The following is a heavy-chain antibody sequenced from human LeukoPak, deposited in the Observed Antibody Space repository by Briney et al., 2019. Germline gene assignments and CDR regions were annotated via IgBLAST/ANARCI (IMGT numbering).Heavy chain of an antibody. CDR1: GGSISSYY. Sequence: MASETLSLTCIVSGGSISSYYWSWIRQPPGKGLEWIGYIYYSGSTNYNPSLKSRVTISVDTSKNQFSLKLSSVTAADTAVYYCARGHYEFGELANWFDPWGQGTLVTVSS. CDR2: IYYSGST. CDR3: ARGHYEFGELANWFDP. V-gene: IGHV4-59*01. J-gene: IGHJ5*02. D-gene: IGHD3-10*01.